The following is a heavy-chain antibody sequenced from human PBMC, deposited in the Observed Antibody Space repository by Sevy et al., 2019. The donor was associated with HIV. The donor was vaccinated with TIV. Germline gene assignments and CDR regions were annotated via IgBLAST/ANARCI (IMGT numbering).Heavy chain of an antibody. D-gene: IGHD2-2*01. J-gene: IGHJ6*02. CDR2: INSDGSST. CDR3: ARGDIVVVPAATTYGMDV. CDR1: GFTFSSYW. V-gene: IGHV3-74*01. Sequence: GSLRLSCAASGFTFSSYWMHWVRQAPGKGLVWVSRINSDGSSTSYADSVKGRFTISRDNAKNTLYLQMNSLRAEDTAVYCCARGDIVVVPAATTYGMDVWGQGTTVTVSS.